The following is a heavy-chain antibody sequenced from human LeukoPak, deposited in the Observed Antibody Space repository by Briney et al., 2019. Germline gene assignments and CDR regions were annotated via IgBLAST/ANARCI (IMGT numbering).Heavy chain of an antibody. J-gene: IGHJ4*02. Sequence: PGGSLRLSCAASGFTFSSYAMSWVRQAPGKGLEWVSAISGSGGSTHYADSVKGRFTISRDKSKNTLYLQMSSLRAEDTAVYYCAKDYDSGGYYDYFDYWGQGTLVTV. CDR3: AKDYDSGGYYDYFDY. CDR2: ISGSGGST. CDR1: GFTFSSYA. V-gene: IGHV3-23*01. D-gene: IGHD3-22*01.